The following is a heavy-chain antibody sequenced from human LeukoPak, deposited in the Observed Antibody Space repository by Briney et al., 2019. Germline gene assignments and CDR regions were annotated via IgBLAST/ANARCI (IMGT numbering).Heavy chain of an antibody. Sequence: GGSLRLSCAASGFTFSSYWMTWVRQAPGKGLEWVANIKQDGSEKYYVDSVKGRFTISRDNAKNSLYLQMNSLRAEDTAVYYCARAAGIVGATYFDYWGQGTLVTVSS. CDR1: GFTFSSYW. D-gene: IGHD1-26*01. CDR2: IKQDGSEK. V-gene: IGHV3-7*01. CDR3: ARAAGIVGATYFDY. J-gene: IGHJ4*02.